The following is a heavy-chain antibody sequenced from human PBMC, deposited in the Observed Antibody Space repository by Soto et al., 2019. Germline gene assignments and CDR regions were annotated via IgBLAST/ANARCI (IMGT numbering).Heavy chain of an antibody. D-gene: IGHD6-13*01. J-gene: IGHJ5*02. V-gene: IGHV5-10-1*01. CDR3: ARHAIGAIGSDSWFDP. CDR2: IDPSDSYT. CDR1: GYSFTNYC. Sequence: EVQLVQSGAEVKKPGESLRISCKGSGYSFTNYCINWVRQMPGKGLEWMGKIDPSDSYTNYSPSFQGHVTISADKSIXXAYLQWNILRASDTAMYYCARHAIGAIGSDSWFDPWGQGTLVTVSS.